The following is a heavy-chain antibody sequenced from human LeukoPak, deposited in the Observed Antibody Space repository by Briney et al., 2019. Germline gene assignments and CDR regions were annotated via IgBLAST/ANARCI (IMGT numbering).Heavy chain of an antibody. CDR3: ARSGGGSSSWYVDY. J-gene: IGHJ4*02. D-gene: IGHD6-13*01. CDR2: ISAYNGNT. CDR1: GYAFTSYG. V-gene: IGHV1-18*01. Sequence: ASLKVSCKASGYAFTSYGIRWVRQTPVQGVEWRGWISAYNGNTNYAQKLQGRVTMTTDTSTSTAYMELRSLRSDDTAVYYCARSGGGSSSWYVDYWGQGTLVTVSS.